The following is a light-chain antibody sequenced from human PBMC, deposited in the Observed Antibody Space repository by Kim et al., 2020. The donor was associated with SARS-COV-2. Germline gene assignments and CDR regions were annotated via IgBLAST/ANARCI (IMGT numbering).Light chain of an antibody. CDR1: NIGRKS. CDR2: YDS. J-gene: IGLJ2*01. CDR3: QVWENTLRT. V-gene: IGLV3-21*01. Sequence: SYELTQPPSVSVAPGKTARITCGGNNIGRKSIHWYQHKPGQAPVLVIYYDSDRPPGVSERFSASNSGNTATLAISSVKPWDEADYYCQVWENTLRTFGGG.